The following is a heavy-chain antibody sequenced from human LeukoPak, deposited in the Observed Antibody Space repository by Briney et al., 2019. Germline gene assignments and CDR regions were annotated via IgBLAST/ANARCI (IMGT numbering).Heavy chain of an antibody. Sequence: PRGSLRLSCAASGFTFSSYWMSWVRQAPGKRLEWVANIKQDGSEKYYVDSVKGRFTISRDNAKNSLYLQMNSLRAEDTAVYYCARTSWFGEYGYWGQGTLVTVSS. CDR2: IKQDGSEK. V-gene: IGHV3-7*01. D-gene: IGHD3-10*01. CDR3: ARTSWFGEYGY. CDR1: GFTFSSYW. J-gene: IGHJ4*02.